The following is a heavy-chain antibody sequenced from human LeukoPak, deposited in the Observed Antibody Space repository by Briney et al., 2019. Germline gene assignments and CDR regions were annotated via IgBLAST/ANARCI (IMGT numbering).Heavy chain of an antibody. J-gene: IGHJ4*02. Sequence: SETLSLTCAVYGGSFSGYYWSWIRQPPGKGLEWIGEINHSGSTNYNPSLKGRVTISVDTSKNQFSLKLSSVTAADTAVYYCARDQATTEPLGYWGQGTLVTVSS. D-gene: IGHD5-24*01. CDR3: ARDQATTEPLGY. CDR2: INHSGST. V-gene: IGHV4-34*01. CDR1: GGSFSGYY.